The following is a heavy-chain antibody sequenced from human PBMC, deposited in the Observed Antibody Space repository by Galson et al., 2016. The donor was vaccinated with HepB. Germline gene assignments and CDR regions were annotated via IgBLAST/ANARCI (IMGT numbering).Heavy chain of an antibody. CDR3: ERGPVTLVRGVTPYYNYYGLDV. J-gene: IGHJ6*02. CDR2: TYYRSRWNN. Sequence: CAISGDSVSSDSATWHWIRQSPSRGLEWLGRTYYRSRWNNDYTVSVKSRIIINPDTSKNQFSLRLTSVTPEDTAVYYCERGPVTLVRGVTPYYNYYGLDVWGQGTAVTVSS. D-gene: IGHD3-10*01. V-gene: IGHV6-1*01. CDR1: GDSVSSDSAT.